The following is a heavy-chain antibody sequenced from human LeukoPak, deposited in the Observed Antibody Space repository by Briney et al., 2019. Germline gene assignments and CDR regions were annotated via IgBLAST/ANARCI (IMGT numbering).Heavy chain of an antibody. CDR2: ISRSGGST. CDR1: GFTFSSYA. V-gene: IGHV3-23*01. CDR3: AKDLPVVPYYYYYMDV. J-gene: IGHJ6*03. D-gene: IGHD2-2*01. Sequence: GSLRLSCAASGFTFSSYAMSGVRQAPGKGLEWFSAISRSGGSTYYADSVKGRFTISRDNSKNTLYLQMNSLRAEDTAVYYCAKDLPVVPYYYYYMDVWGKGTTVTVSS.